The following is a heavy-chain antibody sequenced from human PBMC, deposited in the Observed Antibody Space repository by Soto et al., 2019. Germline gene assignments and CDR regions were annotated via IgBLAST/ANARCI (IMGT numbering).Heavy chain of an antibody. D-gene: IGHD3-10*01. CDR1: GFSFSNYY. CDR3: AGDSYYYASDL. Sequence: GGSLRLSCVASGFSFSNYYMAWIRQAPGKGLEWVSKISGSGTTKYYADSVKGRFTVSRDNAKNSVYLQMNSLRAEDTAVYYCAGDSYYYASDLWGQGTLVTVSS. CDR2: ISGSGTTK. J-gene: IGHJ4*02. V-gene: IGHV3-11*01.